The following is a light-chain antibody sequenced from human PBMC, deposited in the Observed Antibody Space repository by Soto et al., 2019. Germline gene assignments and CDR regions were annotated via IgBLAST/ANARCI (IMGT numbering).Light chain of an antibody. V-gene: IGLV2-11*01. CDR1: SSDVGGYNY. Sequence: QSALTQPRSVSGSPGQSVTISCTGTSSDVGGYNYVSWYQQNPGKAPKLMIYDVSKRPSGVPDRFSGSKSGNTASLTISGLQAEDEADYYCCSYAGSYTYWVFGGGTKLTVL. J-gene: IGLJ3*02. CDR3: CSYAGSYTYWV. CDR2: DVS.